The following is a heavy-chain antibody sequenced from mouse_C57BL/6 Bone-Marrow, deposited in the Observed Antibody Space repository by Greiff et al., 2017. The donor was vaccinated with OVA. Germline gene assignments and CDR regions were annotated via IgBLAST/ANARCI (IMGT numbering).Heavy chain of an antibody. J-gene: IGHJ1*03. V-gene: IGHV1-76*01. CDR2: IYPGSGNT. CDR1: GYTFTDYY. D-gene: IGHD1-1*01. CDR3: ARYYAPGFDV. Sequence: QVQLKESGAELVRPGASVKLSSKASGYTFTDYYINWVKQRPGQGLEWIARIYPGSGNTYYNEKFKGKATLTAEKSSSTAYMQLSSLTSEDSAVYFCARYYAPGFDVWGTGTTVTVSS.